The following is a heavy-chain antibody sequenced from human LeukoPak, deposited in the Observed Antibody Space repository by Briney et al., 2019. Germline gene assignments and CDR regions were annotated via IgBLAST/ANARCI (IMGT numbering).Heavy chain of an antibody. Sequence: ASVKVSCKASGYTFSNYGLSWVRQAPGQGLEWMGWISTDSGNANYAQKFQGRLTMTTDTSTTTAYMELGRLRSDDTAVYYSARGKVLRFLEYLDHTPNWFDPWGQGTLVTVSS. CDR3: ARGKVLRFLEYLDHTPNWFDP. V-gene: IGHV1-18*01. CDR2: ISTDSGNA. CDR1: GYTFSNYG. J-gene: IGHJ5*02. D-gene: IGHD3-3*01.